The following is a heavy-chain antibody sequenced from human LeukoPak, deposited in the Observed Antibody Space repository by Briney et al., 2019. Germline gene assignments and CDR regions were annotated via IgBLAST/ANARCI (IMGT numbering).Heavy chain of an antibody. CDR1: GGSISSGSYY. CDR3: ARPYYDFWSGYPDDAFDI. D-gene: IGHD3-3*01. Sequence: SETLSLTCTVSGGSISSGSYYWSWIRQPAGKGLEWIGRIYASGSTNYNPSLKSRVTISVDTSKNQFSLKLSSVTAADTAVYYCARPYYDFWSGYPDDAFDIWGQGTMVTVSS. CDR2: IYASGST. J-gene: IGHJ3*02. V-gene: IGHV4-61*02.